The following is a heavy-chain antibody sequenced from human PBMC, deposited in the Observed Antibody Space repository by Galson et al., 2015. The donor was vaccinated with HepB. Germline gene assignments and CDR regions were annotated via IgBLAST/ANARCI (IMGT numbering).Heavy chain of an antibody. D-gene: IGHD1-1*01. CDR3: ARADQLELFGWFDP. J-gene: IGHJ5*02. V-gene: IGHV1-3*01. CDR2: INAGNGNT. Sequence: SVKVSCKASGYTFTSYAMHWVRQAPGQRLEWMGWINAGNGNTKYSQKFQGKVTITRDTSASTAYMELSSLRSEDTAVYYCARADQLELFGWFDPWGQGTLVTVSS. CDR1: GYTFTSYA.